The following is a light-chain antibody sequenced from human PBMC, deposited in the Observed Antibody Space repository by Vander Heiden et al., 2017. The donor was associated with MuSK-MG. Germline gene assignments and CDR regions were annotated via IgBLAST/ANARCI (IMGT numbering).Light chain of an antibody. CDR3: CSFSASYISYV. J-gene: IGLJ1*01. V-gene: IGLV2-11*01. Sequence: QSALTQPPSVSGSPGQAVTISCTGTSSDVGGYNYVSWYQQHPGKAPKLMIYDVIKRPSGVPDRFSGSKSGTTASLTISGLQAEDEADYYCCSFSASYISYVFGIGTKVTVL. CDR1: SSDVGGYNY. CDR2: DVI.